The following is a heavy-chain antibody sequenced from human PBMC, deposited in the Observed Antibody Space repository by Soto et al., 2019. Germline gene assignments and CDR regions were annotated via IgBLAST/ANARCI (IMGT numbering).Heavy chain of an antibody. D-gene: IGHD5-18*01. CDR3: ARDIVGDTAMVQAGY. Sequence: EASVKVSCKASGYTFTSYGISWVRQAPGQGLEWMGWISAYNGNTNYAQKLQGRVTMTTDTSTSTAYMELRSLRSDDTAVYYCARDIVGDTAMVQAGYWGQGTLVTVSS. CDR2: ISAYNGNT. V-gene: IGHV1-18*01. CDR1: GYTFTSYG. J-gene: IGHJ4*02.